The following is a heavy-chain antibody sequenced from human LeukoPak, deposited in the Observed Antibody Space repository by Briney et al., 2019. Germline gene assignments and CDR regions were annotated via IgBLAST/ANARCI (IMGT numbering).Heavy chain of an antibody. CDR2: ISSSITTL. D-gene: IGHD6-13*01. V-gene: IGHV3-48*04. J-gene: IGHJ4*02. Sequence: GGPLRLSCAASGFTFSSYAVSWIRQAPGKGLEWVSSISSSITTLYYADSVKGRFTISRDNAKNSLYLQMNSLRAEDTAVYYCARGHSPVDYWGQGTLVTVSS. CDR1: GFTFSSYA. CDR3: ARGHSPVDY.